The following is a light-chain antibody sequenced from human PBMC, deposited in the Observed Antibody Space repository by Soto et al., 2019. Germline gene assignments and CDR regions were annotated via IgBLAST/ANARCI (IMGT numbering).Light chain of an antibody. Sequence: DIVMAQSPYSLAVSLGERATIKCKSSQSVFYTSRNKSSLAWYRQVLGQPPEXISYWASIRESGVPDRFRGSGSGTDFTLTITSLKAEDVEVYYCQQYYSSKWTFGQGTKVDIK. CDR2: WAS. J-gene: IGKJ1*01. CDR3: QQYYSSKWT. CDR1: QSVFYTSRNKSS. V-gene: IGKV4-1*01.